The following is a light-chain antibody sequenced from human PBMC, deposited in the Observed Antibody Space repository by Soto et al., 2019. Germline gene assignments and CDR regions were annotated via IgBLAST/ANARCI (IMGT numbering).Light chain of an antibody. CDR1: QTISSW. CDR3: QQHNSFSIN. Sequence: IQMTHSPSTLSGSVGDRVTITCRASQTISSWLAWYQQKPGKAPKLLIYKASSLESGVPSRFSGSGSGTEFTLTINSLQADDFATYYCQQHNSFSINFGQGTRLEIK. CDR2: KAS. J-gene: IGKJ5*01. V-gene: IGKV1-5*03.